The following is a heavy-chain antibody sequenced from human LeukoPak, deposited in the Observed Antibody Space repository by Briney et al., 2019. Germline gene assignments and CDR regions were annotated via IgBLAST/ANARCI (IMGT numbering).Heavy chain of an antibody. J-gene: IGHJ4*02. Sequence: ASVKVSCKASGYTFTSYGISWVRQAPGQGLEWMGWISAYNGNTNYAQKLQGRVTMTTDTSTNTAYMELRSLRSDDTAVYYCARDPYYYDSSGYYPRGYFDYWGQGTLVTVSS. V-gene: IGHV1-18*01. CDR1: GYTFTSYG. D-gene: IGHD3-22*01. CDR2: ISAYNGNT. CDR3: ARDPYYYDSSGYYPRGYFDY.